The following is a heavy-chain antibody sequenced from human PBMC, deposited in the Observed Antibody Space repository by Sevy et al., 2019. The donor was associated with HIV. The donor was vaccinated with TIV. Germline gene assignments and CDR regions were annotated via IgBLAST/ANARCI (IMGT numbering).Heavy chain of an antibody. V-gene: IGHV3-30*18. D-gene: IGHD6-13*01. Sequence: GGSLRLSCAASGFIFSSYGMHWVRQAPGKGLEWVAVISYDGSNKYYADSVKGRFTISRDNSKNTLYLQMNSLRAEDTAVYYCAKERGIAAAGILRYYGMDVWGQGTTVTVSS. J-gene: IGHJ6*02. CDR1: GFIFSSYG. CDR2: ISYDGSNK. CDR3: AKERGIAAAGILRYYGMDV.